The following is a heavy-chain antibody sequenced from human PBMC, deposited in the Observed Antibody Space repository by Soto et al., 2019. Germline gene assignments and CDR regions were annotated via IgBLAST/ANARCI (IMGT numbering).Heavy chain of an antibody. Sequence: EVQLVESGGGSVQPGGPLRLSCTASGFSVSDHFMDWVRQTPGKTLEWVGQIRNRASGDTTFYAASVKGRFIVSRDDSRNSLYLQRNSLKTEDTAGYYCASSITQLLTDWGQGTLVAVAS. V-gene: IGHV3-72*01. CDR3: ASSITQLLTD. D-gene: IGHD6-13*01. J-gene: IGHJ4*02. CDR2: IRNRASGDTT. CDR1: GFSVSDHF.